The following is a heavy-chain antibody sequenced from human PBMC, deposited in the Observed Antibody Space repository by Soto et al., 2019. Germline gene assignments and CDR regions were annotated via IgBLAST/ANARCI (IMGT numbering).Heavy chain of an antibody. CDR3: AKERCSSTSCYTGGDY. CDR1: GFTFSSYA. J-gene: IGHJ4*02. D-gene: IGHD2-2*02. Sequence: EVQLLESGGGLVQPGGSLRLSCAASGFTFSSYAMSWVRQAPGKGLEWVSAISGSGGRTYYADCVKGRFTISRDNSKNPRYLQMNSLRAEDTAVYYCAKERCSSTSCYTGGDYWGQGTLVTVSS. V-gene: IGHV3-23*01. CDR2: ISGSGGRT.